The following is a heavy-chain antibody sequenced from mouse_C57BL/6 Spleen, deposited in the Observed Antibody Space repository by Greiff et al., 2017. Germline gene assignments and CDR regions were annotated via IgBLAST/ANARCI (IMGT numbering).Heavy chain of an antibody. V-gene: IGHV1-15*01. J-gene: IGHJ2*01. Sequence: VQGVESGAELVRPGASVTLSCKASGYTFTDYEMHWVKQTPVHGLEWIGAIDPETGGTAYNQKFKGKAILTADKSSSTAYMELRSLTSEDSAVYYCAYSNYVRGGDYFDYWGQGTTLTVSS. D-gene: IGHD2-5*01. CDR1: GYTFTDYE. CDR3: AYSNYVRGGDYFDY. CDR2: IDPETGGT.